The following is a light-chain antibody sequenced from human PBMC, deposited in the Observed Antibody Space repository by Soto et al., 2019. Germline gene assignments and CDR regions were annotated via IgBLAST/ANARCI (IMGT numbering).Light chain of an antibody. V-gene: IGKV3-11*01. Sequence: EIVLTQSPATLPFSAGERATLSCRASRSVSSYLAWYQQQPGQAPRLLIYDASNRATGIPSRFSGSGSGTDFTPPTNSLQPQDFAAAYCQQRSNWPSITVGQGTRLEIK. CDR2: DAS. CDR1: RSVSSY. CDR3: QQRSNWPSIT. J-gene: IGKJ5*01.